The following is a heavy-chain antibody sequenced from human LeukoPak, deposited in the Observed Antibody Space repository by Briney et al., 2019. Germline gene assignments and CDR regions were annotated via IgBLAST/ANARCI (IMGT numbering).Heavy chain of an antibody. D-gene: IGHD5-18*01. CDR2: IIPIFGTA. CDR3: ARGIGYSYGLFGY. V-gene: IGHV1-69*05. J-gene: IGHJ4*02. Sequence: SVKVSCKASGGTFSSYAISWVRQAPGQGLEWMGRIIPIFGTANYAQKFQGRVTITTDESTSTAYMELSSLRSEDTAVYYCARGIGYSYGLFGYWGQGTLVTVSS. CDR1: GGTFSSYA.